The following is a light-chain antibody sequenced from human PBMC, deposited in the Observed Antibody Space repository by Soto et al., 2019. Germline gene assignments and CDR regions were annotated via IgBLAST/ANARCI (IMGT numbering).Light chain of an antibody. CDR2: DAS. Sequence: DIQMTQSPSTLSASVGDRVTITCRASQGFSSWLAWYQQKPGKAPKLLIYDASSLESGVPSRFSGSGSGTEFTLTISSLQPDDFATYYCQQYNSYPWTFGQGTKVDIK. CDR1: QGFSSW. V-gene: IGKV1-5*01. J-gene: IGKJ1*01. CDR3: QQYNSYPWT.